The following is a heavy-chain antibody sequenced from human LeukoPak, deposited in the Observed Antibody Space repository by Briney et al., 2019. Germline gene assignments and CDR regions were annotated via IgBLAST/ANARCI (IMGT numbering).Heavy chain of an antibody. CDR2: INSDGSST. CDR1: GFTVSSYW. D-gene: IGHD1-26*01. V-gene: IGHV3-74*01. CDR3: ARVGRELTIDY. Sequence: PGGSLRLSCAASGFTVSSYWMHWVRQAPGKGLVWVSRINSDGSSTSYADSVKGRFTISRDNAKNTLYLQMNSLRAEDTAVYYCARVGRELTIDYWGQGTLVTVSS. J-gene: IGHJ4*02.